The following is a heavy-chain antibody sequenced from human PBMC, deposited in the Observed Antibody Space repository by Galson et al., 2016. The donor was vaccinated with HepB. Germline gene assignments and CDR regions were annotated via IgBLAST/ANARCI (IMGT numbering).Heavy chain of an antibody. CDR3: ARNPYCGGDCYSIAWFDP. J-gene: IGHJ5*02. V-gene: IGHV4-31*03. D-gene: IGHD2-21*02. CDR2: IYYNRNT. Sequence: TLSLTCTVSGSSISSGASYWSWILQHPVKALEWTGYIYYNRNTYYKPSLERRVRTTVATAKNQFSLKLSSVTTADTAVYYCARNPYCGGDCYSIAWFDPWGQGTLVTVSS. CDR1: GSSISSGASY.